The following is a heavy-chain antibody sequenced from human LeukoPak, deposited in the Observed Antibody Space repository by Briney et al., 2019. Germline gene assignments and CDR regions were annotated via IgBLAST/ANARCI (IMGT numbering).Heavy chain of an antibody. V-gene: IGHV3-53*01. Sequence: GGSLRLSCTVSGFTVSSNSMSWVRQAPGKGLEWVSFIYSGGNTHYSDSVKGRFTISRDNSKNTLYLQMNSLRAEDTAVYYCARRSPIAVAGSDYWGQGTLVTVSS. CDR2: IYSGGNT. CDR1: GFTVSSNS. D-gene: IGHD6-19*01. CDR3: ARRSPIAVAGSDY. J-gene: IGHJ4*02.